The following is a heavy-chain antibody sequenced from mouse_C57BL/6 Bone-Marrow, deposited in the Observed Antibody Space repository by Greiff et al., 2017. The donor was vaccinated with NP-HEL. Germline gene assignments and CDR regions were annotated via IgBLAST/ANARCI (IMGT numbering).Heavy chain of an antibody. CDR2: ISDGGSYT. V-gene: IGHV5-4*01. CDR3: AREGYYGYS. CDR1: GFTFSSYA. J-gene: IGHJ2*01. Sequence: DVKLVESGGGLVKPGGSLKLSCAASGFTFSSYAMSWVRQTPEQRLEWVATISDGGSYTYYPDNVKGRFTISRDNAKNNLYLQMSHLKSEDTAMYYCAREGYYGYSWGQGTTLTVSS. D-gene: IGHD2-2*01.